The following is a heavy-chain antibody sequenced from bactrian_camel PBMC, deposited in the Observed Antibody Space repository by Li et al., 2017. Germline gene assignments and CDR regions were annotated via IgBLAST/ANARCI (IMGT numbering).Heavy chain of an antibody. V-gene: IGHV3S40*01. Sequence: VQLVESGGGLVQPGGSLRLSCAASGFTFSSHAMNWVRQAPGKGLEWLAAINSGGSNTYYANSVKGRFTISRDNAKNTVYLRLNSLKTEDMAMYYCATHFTYWGQGTQVTVS. D-gene: IGHD4*01. J-gene: IGHJ4*01. CDR2: INSGGSNT. CDR3: ATHFTY. CDR1: GFTFSSHA.